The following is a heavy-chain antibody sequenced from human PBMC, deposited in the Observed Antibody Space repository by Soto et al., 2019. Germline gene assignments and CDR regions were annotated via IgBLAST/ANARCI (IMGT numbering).Heavy chain of an antibody. CDR3: TTGPSGYTFDI. Sequence: ASVKVSCKVSGYTLTELSMHWVRQAPGKGLEWMGGFDPEDGERIYAQKFQGRVTMTEDTSTNTAYMELSSLRSEDTAVYYCTTGPSGYTFDIWGQGTMVTVSS. J-gene: IGHJ3*02. V-gene: IGHV1-24*01. D-gene: IGHD3-22*01. CDR1: GYTLTELS. CDR2: FDPEDGER.